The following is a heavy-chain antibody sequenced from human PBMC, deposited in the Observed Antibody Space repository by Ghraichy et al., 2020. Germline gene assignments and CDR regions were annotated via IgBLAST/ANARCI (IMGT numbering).Heavy chain of an antibody. CDR3: AKGGTDSWYSSSDC. D-gene: IGHD6-13*01. V-gene: IGHV3-23*01. Sequence: GGSLRLSCAASGFTFSSYAMSWVRQAPGKGLEWVSSMTSNGGETFYTDSVKGRFTISRDNSRNTLYLQMNSLRAEDTAVYYCAKGGTDSWYSSSDCWGQGSLVTV. CDR1: GFTFSSYA. J-gene: IGHJ4*02. CDR2: MTSNGGET.